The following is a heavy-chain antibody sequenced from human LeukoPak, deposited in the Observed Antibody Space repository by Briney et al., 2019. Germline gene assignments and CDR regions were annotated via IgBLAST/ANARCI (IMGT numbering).Heavy chain of an antibody. D-gene: IGHD3-10*01. Sequence: PGGSLRLSCAASGFTFSSYSMNWVRQAPGKGLEWISYISSGSNATYYADSVKGRFTISRDNSKNTLYLQMNSLRAEDTAVYYCAKTGRGGMTGAFGIWGQGTMVTVSS. V-gene: IGHV3-48*01. CDR3: AKTGRGGMTGAFGI. CDR2: ISSGSNAT. CDR1: GFTFSSYS. J-gene: IGHJ3*02.